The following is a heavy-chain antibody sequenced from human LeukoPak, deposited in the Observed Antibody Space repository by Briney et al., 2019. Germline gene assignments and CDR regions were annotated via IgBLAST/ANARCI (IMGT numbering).Heavy chain of an antibody. CDR2: INSDGSST. CDR3: ARVGYCSSNSCYPFDY. CDR1: GFTFSSYW. D-gene: IGHD2-2*01. V-gene: IGHV3-74*01. J-gene: IGHJ4*02. Sequence: GGSLRLSCAASGFTFSSYWMHWVRQAPGKGLVWVSRINSDGSSTSYADSVKGRFTIFRDNAKNTLYLQMNSLRAEDTAVYYCARVGYCSSNSCYPFDYWGQGTLVTVSS.